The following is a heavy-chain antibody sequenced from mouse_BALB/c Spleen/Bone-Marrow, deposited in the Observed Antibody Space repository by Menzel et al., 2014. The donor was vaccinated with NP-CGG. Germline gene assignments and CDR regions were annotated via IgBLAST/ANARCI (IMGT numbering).Heavy chain of an antibody. CDR1: GFNIKDTY. CDR2: IDPANGNT. Sequence: EVQLVESGAELVKPGASVKLSCSASGFNIKDTYTHWVKQRPEQGLEWIGRIDPANGNTKYDPKFQDKATITADTSSNTVDLQLSSLTFEDTAVYYCARQEFAIYWYFDVWGAGTTVTVSS. J-gene: IGHJ1*01. CDR3: ARQEFAIYWYFDV. D-gene: IGHD1-3*01. V-gene: IGHV14-3*02.